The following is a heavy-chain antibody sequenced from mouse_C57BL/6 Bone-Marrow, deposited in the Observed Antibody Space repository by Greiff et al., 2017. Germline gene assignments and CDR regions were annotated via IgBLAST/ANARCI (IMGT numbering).Heavy chain of an antibody. D-gene: IGHD3-1*01. CDR2: IRSKSNNYAT. Sequence: EAAGGLVQPKGSLKLSCAASGFSFNPYAMNWVRQAPGKGLEWVARIRSKSNNYATYYADSVKDRFTISRDDSVSMLYLQMNNLKTDDTAMYYCVRQSGYAYWGQGTLVTVSA. J-gene: IGHJ3*01. CDR3: VRQSGYAY. V-gene: IGHV10-1*01. CDR1: GFSFNPYA.